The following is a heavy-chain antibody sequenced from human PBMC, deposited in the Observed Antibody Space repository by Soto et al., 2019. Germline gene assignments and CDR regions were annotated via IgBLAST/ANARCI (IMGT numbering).Heavy chain of an antibody. V-gene: IGHV3-23*01. Sequence: GGSLRLSCAASGFIFSSFAMSWVRLAPGKGLEWVSTISGSDGSTYYADSVQGRFTISRDNSKNTLSLQMNSLRGEDTAVYYCAKDRFCSGGSCYTDYWGQGTLVTVSS. D-gene: IGHD2-15*01. J-gene: IGHJ4*02. CDR1: GFIFSSFA. CDR3: AKDRFCSGGSCYTDY. CDR2: ISGSDGST.